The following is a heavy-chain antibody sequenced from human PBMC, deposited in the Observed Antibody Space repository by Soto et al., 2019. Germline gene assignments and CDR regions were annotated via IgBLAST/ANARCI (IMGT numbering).Heavy chain of an antibody. D-gene: IGHD2-21*01. CDR3: ARDPPLSVLVVVATDDF. J-gene: IGHJ4*02. CDR2: ISSSSSFR. V-gene: IGHV3-21*02. CDR1: GFTFTNHN. Sequence: EVQLAESGGGLVKPGGSLRLSCAASGFTFTNHNMNWVRQAPGKGLEWVSSISSSSSFRNYADSVKGRFSISRDNDKNLVYLQMDSLRAEDTAVYYCARDPPLSVLVVVATDDFWGQGTLVTVSS.